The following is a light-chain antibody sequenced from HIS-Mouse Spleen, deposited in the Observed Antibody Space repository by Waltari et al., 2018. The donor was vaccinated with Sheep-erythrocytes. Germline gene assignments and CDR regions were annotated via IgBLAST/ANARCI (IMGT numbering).Light chain of an antibody. CDR2: DFS. CDR1: SSYVGGYNY. CDR3: CSYAGSYNHV. V-gene: IGLV2-11*02. Sequence: QSALTQPRPVSGSPGQSVPIPCHGTSSYVGGYNYVFCYQQHPGKAPKLMIYDFSKRPSGVPDRFSGSKSGNTASLTISGLQAEDEADYYCCSYAGSYNHVFATGTKVTVL. J-gene: IGLJ1*01.